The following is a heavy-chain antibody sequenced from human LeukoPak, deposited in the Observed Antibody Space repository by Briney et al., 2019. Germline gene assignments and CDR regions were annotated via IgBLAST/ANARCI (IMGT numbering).Heavy chain of an antibody. V-gene: IGHV4-4*02. CDR1: GGSISSSNW. J-gene: IGHJ4*02. Sequence: SETLSLTCAVSGGSISSSNWWSWVRQPPGKGLEWIGEIYHSGSTNYNPSLKSRVTISVDKSKNQFSLKLSSVTAADTAVYYCARREHYYDSSGYSVFDYWGQGTLVTVSS. D-gene: IGHD3-22*01. CDR3: ARREHYYDSSGYSVFDY. CDR2: IYHSGST.